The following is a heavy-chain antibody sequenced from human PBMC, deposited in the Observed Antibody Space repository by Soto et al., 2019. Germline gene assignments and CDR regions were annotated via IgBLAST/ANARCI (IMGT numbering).Heavy chain of an antibody. V-gene: IGHV3-23*01. J-gene: IGHJ3*02. CDR2: ISGSGGST. CDR1: GFTFSSYA. Sequence: EVQLLESGGGLVQPGGSLRLSCAASGFTFSSYAMSWVRQAPGKGLEWVSAISGSGGSTYYADSVKGRFTISRDNSKNTLYLQMNSLRAEDTAVYYCAKDEPSSGWYRGAFDIWGQGTMVTVSS. D-gene: IGHD6-19*01. CDR3: AKDEPSSGWYRGAFDI.